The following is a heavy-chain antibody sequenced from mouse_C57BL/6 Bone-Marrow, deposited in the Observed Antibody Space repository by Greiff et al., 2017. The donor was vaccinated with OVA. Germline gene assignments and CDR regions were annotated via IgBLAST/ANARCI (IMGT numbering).Heavy chain of an antibody. J-gene: IGHJ4*01. CDR2: ISSGSSNI. CDR3: ASPYYSNYSYYAMDY. V-gene: IGHV5-17*01. Sequence: EVQGVESGGGLVKPGGSLKLSCAASGFTFSDYGMHWVRQAPEKGLEWVAYISSGSSNIYYADTVKGRVTISRDNAKNTLFLQMTSLRSEDTAMYYCASPYYSNYSYYAMDYWGQGTSVTVSS. D-gene: IGHD2-5*01. CDR1: GFTFSDYG.